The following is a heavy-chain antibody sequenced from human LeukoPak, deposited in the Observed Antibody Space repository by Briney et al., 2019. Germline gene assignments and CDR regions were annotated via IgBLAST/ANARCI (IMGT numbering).Heavy chain of an antibody. V-gene: IGHV1-69*01. Sequence: ASVKVSCKASGGIFISYAISWVRQAPGQGLEWMGGIIPIFGTANYAQKFQGRVTITADESTSTAYMELSSLRSEDTAVYYCAASVSNFDYWGQGTLVTVSS. CDR3: AASVSNFDY. CDR1: GGIFISYA. CDR2: IIPIFGTA. J-gene: IGHJ4*02. D-gene: IGHD1-14*01.